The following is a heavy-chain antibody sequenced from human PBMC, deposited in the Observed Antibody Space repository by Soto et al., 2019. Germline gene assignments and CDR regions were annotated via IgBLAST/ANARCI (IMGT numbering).Heavy chain of an antibody. CDR3: AAGEPLHY. CDR2: IWYDGSNK. Sequence: QMQLVESGGGVVQPGRSLRLSCAASGFTFSNCGMHWVRQAPGKGLEWVAIIWYDGSNKYYADSVKGRFTISRDNSENTVYLQMNSLRAEDTAVYYCAAGEPLHYRGQGTLVTVSS. CDR1: GFTFSNCG. V-gene: IGHV3-33*01. J-gene: IGHJ4*02. D-gene: IGHD3-10*01.